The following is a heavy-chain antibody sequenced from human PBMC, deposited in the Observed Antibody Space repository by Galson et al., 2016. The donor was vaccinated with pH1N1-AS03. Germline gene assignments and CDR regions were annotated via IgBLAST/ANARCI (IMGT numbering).Heavy chain of an antibody. D-gene: IGHD2-21*01. CDR3: VRAFEEYLLRDYSSVFDS. CDR2: IKNNNDNT. Sequence: SVKVSCKASGYTFSNYGITWVRQAPGQGLQWMGWIKNNNDNTIYGQNFQGRVTLTTDPSTNTAYMELKNLRSDDTGVYYCVRAFEEYLLRDYSSVFDSWGQGTLVTVSS. V-gene: IGHV1-18*01. CDR1: GYTFSNYG. J-gene: IGHJ4*02.